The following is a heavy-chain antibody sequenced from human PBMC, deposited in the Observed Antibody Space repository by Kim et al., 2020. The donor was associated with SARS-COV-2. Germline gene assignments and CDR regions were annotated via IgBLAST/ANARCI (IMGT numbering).Heavy chain of an antibody. J-gene: IGHJ2*01. CDR2: MSYDGSSE. CDR3: ARPAVVSADWYFDL. D-gene: IGHD3-22*01. Sequence: GGSLRLSCAASGLSVSSYAMHWVRQAPGRGLEWVALMSYDGSSEFYADSVKGRFTISRGNAKNTLYLQLSSLRTEDTAVYYCARPAVVSADWYFDLWGRG. CDR1: GLSVSSYA. V-gene: IGHV3-30*04.